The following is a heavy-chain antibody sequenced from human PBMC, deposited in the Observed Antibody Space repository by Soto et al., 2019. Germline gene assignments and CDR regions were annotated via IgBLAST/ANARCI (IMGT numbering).Heavy chain of an antibody. CDR3: ASSAGCSSTRCYIGY. D-gene: IGHD2-2*02. CDR2: INHSGST. Sequence: QVQLQQWGAGLLKPSETLSLTCAVYGGSFSGYYWSWIRQPPGKGLEWIGEINHSGSTNYNPSLKSRVTISVDTSKNQFSLKLSSVTAADTAVYYCASSAGCSSTRCYIGYWGQGTLVTVSS. CDR1: GGSFSGYY. J-gene: IGHJ4*02. V-gene: IGHV4-34*01.